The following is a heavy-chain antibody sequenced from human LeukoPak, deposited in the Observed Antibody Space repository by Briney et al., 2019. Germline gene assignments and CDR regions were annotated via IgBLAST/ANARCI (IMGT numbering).Heavy chain of an antibody. Sequence: GGSLRLSCAASGFTFTNAWMSWVRQAPGKGLECVARIKSKTHGGTTDYAAPVQGRFTISRDDSKNTLYLQMNSLKTEDTAVYFCSTDEWNWGQGTLVTVSS. J-gene: IGHJ4*02. D-gene: IGHD3-3*01. CDR2: IKSKTHGGTT. V-gene: IGHV3-15*01. CDR1: GFTFTNAW. CDR3: STDEWN.